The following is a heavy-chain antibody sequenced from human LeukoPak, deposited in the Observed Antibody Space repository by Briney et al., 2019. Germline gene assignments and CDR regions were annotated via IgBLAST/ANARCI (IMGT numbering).Heavy chain of an antibody. CDR3: TRDARVGNWFDP. J-gene: IGHJ5*02. D-gene: IGHD2-2*01. V-gene: IGHV1-2*02. Sequence: GASVTVSCRASGYTFTDYYIHWVRQAPGQGLEWMGWINPDNGGTNYAQKFQGRVTMTRDTSIRTVYMDLSRLRSDDTAVFYCTRDARVGNWFDPWGQGTQVTVSS. CDR1: GYTFTDYY. CDR2: INPDNGGT.